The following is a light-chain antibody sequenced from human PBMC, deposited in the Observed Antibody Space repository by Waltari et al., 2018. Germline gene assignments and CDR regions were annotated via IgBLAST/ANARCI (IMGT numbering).Light chain of an antibody. Sequence: EIVFTQSPGTLSLSPGERATLSSRASQSVSSSYLAWYQQKPGQAPRFLIYGASSRATGIPDRFSGSGSGTDFTLTISRLEPEDFAVYYCQQYGSSPRTFGQGTKVEIK. CDR1: QSVSSSY. CDR2: GAS. V-gene: IGKV3-20*01. CDR3: QQYGSSPRT. J-gene: IGKJ1*01.